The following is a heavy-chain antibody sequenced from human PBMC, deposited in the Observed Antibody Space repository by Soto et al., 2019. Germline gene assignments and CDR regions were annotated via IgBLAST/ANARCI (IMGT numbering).Heavy chain of an antibody. D-gene: IGHD6-6*01. Sequence: PSETLSLTCTVSGGSISSSSYYWGWIRQPPGKGLEWIGSIYYSGSTYYNPSLKSRVTISVDTSKNQFSLKLSSVTAADTAVYYCATRGPYSSSGFDYWGQGTLVTVS. V-gene: IGHV4-39*01. CDR1: GGSISSSSYY. J-gene: IGHJ4*02. CDR2: IYYSGST. CDR3: ATRGPYSSSGFDY.